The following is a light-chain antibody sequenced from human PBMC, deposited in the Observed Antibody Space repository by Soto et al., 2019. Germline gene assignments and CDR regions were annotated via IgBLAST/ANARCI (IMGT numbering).Light chain of an antibody. J-gene: IGLJ2*01. CDR1: SSDIDGYNY. CDR2: AVS. Sequence: QSVLTQPASVSGSPGQSITISCTGTSSDIDGYNYVSWYQQHPGKAPKLMIYAVSNRPSGVSNRFSGSKSGNTASLTISGLQTEDEADYYCSSYTSSSTVVFGGGTKLTVL. V-gene: IGLV2-14*01. CDR3: SSYTSSSTVV.